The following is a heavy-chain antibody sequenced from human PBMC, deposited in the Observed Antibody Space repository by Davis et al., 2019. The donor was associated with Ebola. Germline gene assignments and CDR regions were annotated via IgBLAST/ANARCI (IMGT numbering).Heavy chain of an antibody. CDR2: IKEDGSVK. CDR1: GFTFSNFY. J-gene: IGHJ5*02. D-gene: IGHD6-19*01. V-gene: IGHV3-7*01. Sequence: SLKTSCAASGFTFSNFYMSWVRQTQGKGLEWVGKIKEDGSVKFYLESVKGRFTISRDNARNSVYLQMNNLRGDDTAVYYCAKDSGWQMSPWGQGTLVTVSS. CDR3: AKDSGWQMSP.